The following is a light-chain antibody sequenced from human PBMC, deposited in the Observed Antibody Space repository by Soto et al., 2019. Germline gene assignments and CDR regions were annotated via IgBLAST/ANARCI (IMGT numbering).Light chain of an antibody. CDR3: QQYNKWPPT. J-gene: IGKJ1*01. CDR1: QSVSTN. Sequence: ETVMTQSPATLSVSPGERATLSCRASQSVSTNLAWYQQKPGQAPRLLIYGASPRATGIPARFSGSGSGTEFTLTISSLQSEDFAVYYCQQYNKWPPTFGQGTKVDIK. V-gene: IGKV3-15*01. CDR2: GAS.